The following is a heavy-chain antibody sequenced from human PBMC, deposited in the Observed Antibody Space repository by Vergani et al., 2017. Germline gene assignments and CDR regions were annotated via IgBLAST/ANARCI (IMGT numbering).Heavy chain of an antibody. D-gene: IGHD4-23*01. J-gene: IGHJ3*02. CDR1: GGTFSSYA. CDR2: IIPIFGTA. CDR3: ARGSGPYSGNLLDAFDI. V-gene: IGHV1-69*12. Sequence: QVQLVQSGAEVKKPGSSVKVSCKASGGTFSSYAISWVRQAPGQGLEWMGGIIPIFGTANYAQKFQGRVPITADESTSTAYMELSSLRSEDTAVYYCARGSGPYSGNLLDAFDIWGQGTMVTVSS.